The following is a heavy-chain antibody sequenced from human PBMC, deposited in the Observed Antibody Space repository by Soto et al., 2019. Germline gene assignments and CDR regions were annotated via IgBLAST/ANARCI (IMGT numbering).Heavy chain of an antibody. V-gene: IGHV3-30-3*01. CDR2: ISYDGSNK. Sequence: QVQLVESGGGVVQPGRSLRLSCAASGFTFSSYAMHWVRQAPGKGLEWVAVISYDGSNKYYADSVKGRFTISRDNSKNTLYLKMNSLRAEDTAVYYCARDYYRFNSGSGFSMAVWGQGTTVTVSS. D-gene: IGHD5-12*01. CDR1: GFTFSSYA. CDR3: ARDYYRFNSGSGFSMAV. J-gene: IGHJ6*02.